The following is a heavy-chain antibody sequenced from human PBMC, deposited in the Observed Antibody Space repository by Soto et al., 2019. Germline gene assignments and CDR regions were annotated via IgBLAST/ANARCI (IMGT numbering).Heavy chain of an antibody. D-gene: IGHD3-10*01. V-gene: IGHV3-13*01. Sequence: EVQLVASGGGLVQPGGSLRLSCAASGFTFSSYDMHWVRQATGKGLEWVSAIGTAGDTYYPGSVKGRFTISRENAKNSLYLQMNSLRAGDTAVYYCARGITMVRGVSIDYFDYWGQGTLVTVSS. CDR3: ARGITMVRGVSIDYFDY. J-gene: IGHJ4*02. CDR1: GFTFSSYD. CDR2: IGTAGDT.